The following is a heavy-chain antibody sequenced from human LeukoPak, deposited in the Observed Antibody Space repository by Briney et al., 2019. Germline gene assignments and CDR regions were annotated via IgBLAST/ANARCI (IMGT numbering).Heavy chain of an antibody. D-gene: IGHD6-19*01. J-gene: IGHJ4*02. Sequence: SGGSLRLSCAASGFTFSNYSMNWVRQAPGKGLEWVSYFGWSGTTIYYADSVKGRFTISRDSARNSLYLQMNSLRDEDSALYYCARDSGSGWSNDYWGQGTLVTVSS. CDR1: GFTFSNYS. CDR2: FGWSGTTI. V-gene: IGHV3-48*02. CDR3: ARDSGSGWSNDY.